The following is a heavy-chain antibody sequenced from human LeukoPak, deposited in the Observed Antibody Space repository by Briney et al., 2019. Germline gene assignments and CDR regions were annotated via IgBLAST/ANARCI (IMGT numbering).Heavy chain of an antibody. V-gene: IGHV1-2*02. Sequence: ASVKVSCKASGYTFTCYYMHWVRQAPGQGREWMGWINPNSGGTNYAQKFQGRVTMTRDTSISTAYMELSRLRSDDTAVYYCARLERGPERIYNWFDPWGQGTLVTVSS. CDR1: GYTFTCYY. D-gene: IGHD1-1*01. J-gene: IGHJ5*02. CDR2: INPNSGGT. CDR3: ARLERGPERIYNWFDP.